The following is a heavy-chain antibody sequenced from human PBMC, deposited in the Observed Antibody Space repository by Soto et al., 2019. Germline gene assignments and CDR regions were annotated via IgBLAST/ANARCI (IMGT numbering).Heavy chain of an antibody. CDR2: IYYSGST. V-gene: IGHV4-59*01. CDR3: AGGYSSGWLQRTYFKH. Sequence: SETLSIACAFSGCSISSCYWHWVRQPRGKGLEWIGYIYYSGSTNYNPSLKSRVTISVDTSKNQFSLKLSSVTAADTAVYYCAGGYSSGWLQRTYFKHWGQGTLVTVSS. CDR1: GCSISSCY. J-gene: IGHJ1*01. D-gene: IGHD6-19*01.